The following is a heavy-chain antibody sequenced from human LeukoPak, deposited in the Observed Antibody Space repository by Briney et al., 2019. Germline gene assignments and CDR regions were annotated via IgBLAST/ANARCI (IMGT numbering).Heavy chain of an antibody. J-gene: IGHJ3*02. D-gene: IGHD2-15*01. CDR3: ARRGYYSGAFDI. Sequence: PSETLSLTCNASGDSIITSDYYWSWIRQPPGKGLEWIGSIYYSGSTYYSPSLKSRVTIITDTSNTQFSLKLSSVTAADTAIYYCARRGYYSGAFDIWGQGTMATVSS. V-gene: IGHV4-39*01. CDR1: GDSIITSDYY. CDR2: IYYSGST.